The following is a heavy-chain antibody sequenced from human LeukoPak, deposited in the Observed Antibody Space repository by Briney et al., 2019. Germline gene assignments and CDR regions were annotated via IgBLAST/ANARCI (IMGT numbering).Heavy chain of an antibody. CDR2: IYTSGST. CDR3: ARIRFLEWLRPEYYFDH. CDR1: GGSISSYY. J-gene: IGHJ4*02. V-gene: IGHV4-4*07. Sequence: SETLSLTCTVSGGSISSYYWSWIRQPAGKGLEWIGRIYTSGSTNYNPSPKSRVTMSVDTSKNQFSLKLSSVTAADTAVYYCARIRFLEWLRPEYYFDHWGQGTLVTVSS. D-gene: IGHD3-3*01.